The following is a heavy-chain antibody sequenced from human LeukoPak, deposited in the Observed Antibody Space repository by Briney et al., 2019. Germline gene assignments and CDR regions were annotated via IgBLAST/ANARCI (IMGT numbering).Heavy chain of an antibody. CDR1: GGSISSSSYE. Sequence: SETLSLTCTVSGGSISSSSYEWGWIRQPRGKGMEWIGRIYYSGSTYYHPSRKSRVAISVDTSKNQFSLKLSSVTAADTAVYYCARHGPSLYSTSWPIFDYWGQGTLVTVSS. CDR3: ARHGPSLYSTSWPIFDY. CDR2: IYYSGST. D-gene: IGHD6-13*01. V-gene: IGHV4-39*01. J-gene: IGHJ4*02.